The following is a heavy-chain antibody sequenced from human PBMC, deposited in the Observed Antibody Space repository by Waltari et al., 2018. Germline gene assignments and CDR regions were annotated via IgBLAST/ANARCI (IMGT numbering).Heavy chain of an antibody. Sequence: QVTLKESGPVLVKPTETLTLTCTVSGFSLSNARMGVSWIRQPPGKALEWLAHIFSNDEKSYSTSLKSRLTISKDTSKSQVVLTMTNMDPVDTATYYCARIPIGLATVVGEGYYFDYWGQGTLVTVSS. J-gene: IGHJ4*02. V-gene: IGHV2-26*01. CDR3: ARIPIGLATVVGEGYYFDY. D-gene: IGHD3-16*01. CDR1: GFSLSNARMG. CDR2: IFSNDEK.